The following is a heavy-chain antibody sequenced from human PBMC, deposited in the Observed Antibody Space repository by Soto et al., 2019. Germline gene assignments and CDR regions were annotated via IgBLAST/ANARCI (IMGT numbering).Heavy chain of an antibody. CDR2: ISGSGGST. J-gene: IGHJ6*02. Sequence: GGSLRLSCAASGFTFSSYAMSWVRQAPGKGLEWVSAISGSGGSTYYADSVKGRFTIPRDNSKNTLYLQMNSLRAEDTAVYYCAGPGYYYYYGMDVWGQGTTVTVSS. CDR3: AGPGYYYYYGMDV. V-gene: IGHV3-23*01. CDR1: GFTFSSYA.